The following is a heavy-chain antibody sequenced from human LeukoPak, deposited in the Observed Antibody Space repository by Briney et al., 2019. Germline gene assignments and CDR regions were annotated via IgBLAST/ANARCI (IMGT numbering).Heavy chain of an antibody. CDR3: ARRYFAY. CDR1: GFTFSDYW. V-gene: IGHV3-7*03. J-gene: IGHJ4*02. CDR2: IRQDGSEK. Sequence: PGGSLRLSCAASGFTFSDYWMSWVRQAPGKGLEWVANIRQDGSEKYYVDSVKGRFTISRDNAKNSLYLQMNSLRAEDTAVYYCARRYFAYWGQGTLVTVSS.